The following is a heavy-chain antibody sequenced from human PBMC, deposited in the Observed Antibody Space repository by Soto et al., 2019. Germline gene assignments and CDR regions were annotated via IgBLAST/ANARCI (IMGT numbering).Heavy chain of an antibody. V-gene: IGHV1-69*01. CDR3: ARVRPTDYVGNHNNVMDV. J-gene: IGHJ6*02. D-gene: IGHD4-17*01. Sequence: QVQLVQSGAEVKKPGSSVKVSCKASGGTLSNYAFTWVRQAPGQGLEWMGGIIPIFNTANYAQKFQGRVTITADESTRTAYMEVKSLRSEDTAVYYCARVRPTDYVGNHNNVMDVWGQGATVTVSS. CDR1: GGTLSNYA. CDR2: IIPIFNTA.